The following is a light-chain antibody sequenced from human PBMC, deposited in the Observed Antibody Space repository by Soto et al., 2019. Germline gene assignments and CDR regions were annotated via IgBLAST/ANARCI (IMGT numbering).Light chain of an antibody. J-gene: IGKJ1*01. Sequence: EIVMTQSQATLSVSPGERATLSCRASQSVSSSLAWYQQKPGQAPRLLIYGASTRATGIPARFSGSGSETEFTLTISSLQSVVSAVYYCQQYNNWWTFGQGTKVEIK. V-gene: IGKV3-15*01. CDR1: QSVSSS. CDR3: QQYNNWWT. CDR2: GAS.